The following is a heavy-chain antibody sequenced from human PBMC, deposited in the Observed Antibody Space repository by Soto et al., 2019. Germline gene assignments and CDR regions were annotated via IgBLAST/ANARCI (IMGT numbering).Heavy chain of an antibody. J-gene: IGHJ6*02. CDR2: ISSYNVNT. CDR3: ARFGGTIYGSGSYYSHYYYGMDV. D-gene: IGHD3-10*01. CDR1: GYTFTSYG. V-gene: IGHV1-18*04. Sequence: QVQLVQSGAEVKKPGASVKVSCKASGYTFTSYGISWVRQAPGQGLEWMGWISSYNVNTNYAQKLQGRVTMTTDTSTSTAHMELRSLRSDDTAVYYCARFGGTIYGSGSYYSHYYYGMDVGGQGTTVTVSS.